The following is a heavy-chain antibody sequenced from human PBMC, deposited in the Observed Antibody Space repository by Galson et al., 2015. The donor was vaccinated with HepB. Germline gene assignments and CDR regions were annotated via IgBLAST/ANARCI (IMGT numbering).Heavy chain of an antibody. CDR2: IDPSDSYT. CDR3: ARRKPYGSGSYYNEYNWFDP. J-gene: IGHJ5*02. V-gene: IGHV5-10-1*01. CDR1: GYSFTSYW. Sequence: QSGAEVKKPGESLRISCKGSGYSFTSYWISWVRQMPGKGLEWMGRIDPSDSYTNYSPSFQGHVTISADKSISTAYLQWSSLKASDTAMYYCARRKPYGSGSYYNEYNWFDPWGQGTLVTVSS. D-gene: IGHD3-10*01.